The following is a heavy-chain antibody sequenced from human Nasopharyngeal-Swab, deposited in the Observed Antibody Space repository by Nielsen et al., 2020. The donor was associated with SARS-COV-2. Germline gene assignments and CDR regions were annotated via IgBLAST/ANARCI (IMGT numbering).Heavy chain of an antibody. V-gene: IGHV5-51*01. CDR2: IYPGDSDV. CDR3: ARDSSGFEY. D-gene: IGHD3-22*01. Sequence: GESLKISCKASGYSFARYWIGWVRQMPGKGLEWMGVIYPGDSDVRYGPSFQGQVSISVDTSISTVYLQWSSLQASDTAMYYCARDSSGFEYWGQGTLVTVS. CDR1: GYSFARYW. J-gene: IGHJ4*02.